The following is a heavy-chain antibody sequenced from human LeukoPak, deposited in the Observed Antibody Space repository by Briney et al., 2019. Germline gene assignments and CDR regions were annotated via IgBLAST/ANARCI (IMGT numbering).Heavy chain of an antibody. CDR1: GYTFTGYY. CDR3: ARGVAVVGTKFDY. Sequence: ASVKVSCKASGYTFTGYYMHWVRQAPGQGLEWMGWINPNSGGTNYAQKFQGWVTMTRDTSISTAYMELSRLRSDDTAVYYCARGVAVVGTKFDYWGQGTLVTVSS. V-gene: IGHV1-2*04. J-gene: IGHJ4*02. D-gene: IGHD6-19*01. CDR2: INPNSGGT.